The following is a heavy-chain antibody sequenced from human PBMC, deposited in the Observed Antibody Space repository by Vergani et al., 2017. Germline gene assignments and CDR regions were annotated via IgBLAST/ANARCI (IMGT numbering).Heavy chain of an antibody. J-gene: IGHJ6*02. Sequence: QVQLVQSGAEVKKPGASVKVSCKASGYTFTSYGISWVRQAPGQGLEWMGWISAYNGNTNYAQKLQVRVTMTTDTSTSTAYMELRSLRSDDTAVYYCARDLFYGSGSYYYYYYYGMDVWGQGTTVTVSS. V-gene: IGHV1-18*01. CDR3: ARDLFYGSGSYYYYYYYGMDV. CDR2: ISAYNGNT. D-gene: IGHD3-10*01. CDR1: GYTFTSYG.